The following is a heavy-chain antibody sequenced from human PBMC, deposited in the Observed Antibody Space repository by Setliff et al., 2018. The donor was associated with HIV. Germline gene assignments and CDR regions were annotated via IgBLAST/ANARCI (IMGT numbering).Heavy chain of an antibody. Sequence: SETLSLTCAVSGYSISSGYYWGWIRQPPGKGLEWIGSMSHSGSTLYNPSLKSRVTISVDTSNNHFSLSLSSVTAADTAVYYCARGPQWIQLWFDGFDIWSQGTVVTVSS. V-gene: IGHV4-38-2*01. CDR2: MSHSGST. CDR3: ARGPQWIQLWFDGFDI. D-gene: IGHD5-18*01. CDR1: GYSISSGYY. J-gene: IGHJ3*02.